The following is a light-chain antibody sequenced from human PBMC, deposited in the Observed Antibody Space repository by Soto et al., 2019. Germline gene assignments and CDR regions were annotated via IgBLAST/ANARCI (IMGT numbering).Light chain of an antibody. J-gene: IGLJ3*02. CDR1: SSDVGGYSY. Sequence: QSALTQPPSASGSPGQSITISCTGTSSDVGGYSYVSWYQQHPGKAPKLMIYEVTKRPSGVPDRFSGSKSGNTASLTISGLQAEDEADYYCCSYAGSRVFGGGTQLTV. V-gene: IGLV2-8*01. CDR2: EVT. CDR3: CSYAGSRV.